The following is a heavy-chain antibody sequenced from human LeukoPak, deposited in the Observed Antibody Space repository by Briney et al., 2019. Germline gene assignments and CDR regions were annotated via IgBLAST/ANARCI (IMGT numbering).Heavy chain of an antibody. CDR2: INHSGST. CDR3: ARRPAGGYFDY. V-gene: IGHV4-34*01. J-gene: IGHJ4*02. D-gene: IGHD2-2*01. Sequence: SETLSLTCAVYGGSFSGYYWSWIRQPPGKGLEWIGEINHSGSTNYNPSLKSRVTMSVDTSKNQFSLKLSSVTAADTAVYYCARRPAGGYFDYWGQGTLVTVSS. CDR1: GGSFSGYY.